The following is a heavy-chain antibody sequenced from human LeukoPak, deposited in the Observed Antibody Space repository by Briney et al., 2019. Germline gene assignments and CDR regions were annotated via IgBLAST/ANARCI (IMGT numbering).Heavy chain of an antibody. CDR2: ISAYNGNT. J-gene: IGHJ6*03. CDR3: ARDRGVGAPPYHYYYYYMDV. Sequence: GASVKVSCKASGYTFTSYGISWVRQAPGQGLEWTGWISAYNGNTNYAQKLQGRVTMTTDTSTSTAYMELRSLRSDDTAVYYCARDRGVGAPPYHYYYYYMDVWGKGTTVTVSS. D-gene: IGHD1-26*01. V-gene: IGHV1-18*01. CDR1: GYTFTSYG.